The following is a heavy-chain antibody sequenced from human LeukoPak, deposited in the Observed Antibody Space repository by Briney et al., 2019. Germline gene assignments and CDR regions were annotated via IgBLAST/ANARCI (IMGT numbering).Heavy chain of an antibody. J-gene: IGHJ4*02. CDR3: ARQGISSSWYFDY. CDR2: ISSSSSYI. Sequence: GRSLRLSCAASGFTFSSYSMNWVRQAPGKGLEWVSSISSSSSYIYYADSVKGRFTISRDNAKNSLYLQMNSLRAEDTAVYYCARQGISSSWYFDYWGQGTLVTVSS. D-gene: IGHD6-13*01. CDR1: GFTFSSYS. V-gene: IGHV3-21*01.